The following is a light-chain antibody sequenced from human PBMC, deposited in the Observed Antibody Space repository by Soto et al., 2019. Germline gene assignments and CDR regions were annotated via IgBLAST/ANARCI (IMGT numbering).Light chain of an antibody. J-gene: IGLJ1*01. V-gene: IGLV2-14*03. Sequence: QSALTQPASVSGSPGQSITISCTGTSSDVGGYNYVSWYQQHPGKAPKLMIYDVTTRPSGVSHRFGCSKSGNASSLTICGQEAEDAADYYCGSYRSTTAVFGTGTKVTVL. CDR3: GSYRSTTAV. CDR2: DVT. CDR1: SSDVGGYNY.